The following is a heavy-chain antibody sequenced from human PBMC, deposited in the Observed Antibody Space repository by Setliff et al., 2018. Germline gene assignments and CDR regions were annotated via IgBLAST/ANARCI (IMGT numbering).Heavy chain of an antibody. CDR3: ARGGRYCSSTSCSLFDY. V-gene: IGHV3-23*01. Sequence: PGGSLRLSCAASGLTLTPYTMTWVRQAPGKGLEWVSTVSGAGDFTYYADSVKGRFTISRDNSKNTLYLQMNSLSAEDTAVYYCARGGRYCSSTSCSLFDYWGQGTMVTVSS. J-gene: IGHJ4*02. D-gene: IGHD2-2*01. CDR2: VSGAGDFT. CDR1: GLTLTPYT.